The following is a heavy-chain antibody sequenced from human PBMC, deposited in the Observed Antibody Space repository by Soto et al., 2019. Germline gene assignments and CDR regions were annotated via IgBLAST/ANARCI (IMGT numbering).Heavy chain of an antibody. CDR1: GGSFSGYY. D-gene: IGHD2-15*01. Sequence: QVQLQQWGAGLLKPSETLSLTCAVYGGSFSGYYWSWIRQPPGKGLEWIGEINHSGSTNYNPSLKSRVTISVETSKNQCSLKLSSVTAADTAVYYCARGFVSGGSCYDYWGQGTLVTVSS. CDR2: INHSGST. J-gene: IGHJ4*02. CDR3: ARGFVSGGSCYDY. V-gene: IGHV4-34*01.